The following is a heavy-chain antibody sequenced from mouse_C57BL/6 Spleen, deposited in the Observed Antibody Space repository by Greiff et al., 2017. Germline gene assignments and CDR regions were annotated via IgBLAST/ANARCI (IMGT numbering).Heavy chain of an antibody. CDR3: ASGGGSSYEGYAMDY. D-gene: IGHD1-1*01. J-gene: IGHJ4*01. Sequence: VPLKESVAELVRPGASVKLSCTASGFNIKNTYMHWVKQRPEQGLEWIGRIDPATGNTKSAPKFQGKATLPADTASNTAYLQLCRLQSEHTAIYYGASGGGSSYEGYAMDYWGQGTSVTVSS. CDR2: IDPATGNT. V-gene: IGHV14-3*01. CDR1: GFNIKNTY.